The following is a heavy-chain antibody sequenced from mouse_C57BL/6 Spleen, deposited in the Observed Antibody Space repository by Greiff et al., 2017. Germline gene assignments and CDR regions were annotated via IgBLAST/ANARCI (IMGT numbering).Heavy chain of an antibody. CDR1: GFTFSDYG. D-gene: IGHD2-5*01. J-gene: IGHJ2*01. CDR2: ISSGSSTI. Sequence: EVMLVESGGGLVKSGGSLKLSCAASGFTFSDYGMHWVRQAPEKGLEWVAYISSGSSTIYYADTVKGRFTISRDNAKNTLFLQMTSLRSEDTAMYYCARAVTTCFDYWGQGTTLTVSS. V-gene: IGHV5-17*01. CDR3: ARAVTTCFDY.